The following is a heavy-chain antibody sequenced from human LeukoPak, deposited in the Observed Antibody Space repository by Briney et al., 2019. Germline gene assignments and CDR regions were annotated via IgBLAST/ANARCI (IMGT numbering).Heavy chain of an antibody. CDR2: INAGNGDT. CDR1: GYTFTNYA. Sequence: ASVKVSCKASGYTFTNYAMHWVRQAPGQRFEWMGWINAGNGDTKYSQKFQGRVTITRDTSASTAYMELSSLRSEDTAVYYCAREYCSGGSCYSYYYYGMDVWGQGTTVTVSS. V-gene: IGHV1-3*01. D-gene: IGHD2-15*01. J-gene: IGHJ6*02. CDR3: AREYCSGGSCYSYYYYGMDV.